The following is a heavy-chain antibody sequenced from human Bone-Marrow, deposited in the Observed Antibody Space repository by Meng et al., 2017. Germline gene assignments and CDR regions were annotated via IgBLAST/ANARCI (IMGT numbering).Heavy chain of an antibody. CDR3: ARQKFSYGLGPPAY. D-gene: IGHD5-18*01. V-gene: IGHV4-39*07. Sequence: QLQLQESGPGLVKPSETLSLTCTASGGSISSSSSFYWGWIRQPPGKGLEWIGSIFYTGTTYYNPSLKSRVTISVDTSKSQVSLNLSSVTAADTAVYYCARQKFSYGLGPPAYWGQGTLVTVSS. CDR1: GGSISSSSSFY. CDR2: IFYTGTT. J-gene: IGHJ4*02.